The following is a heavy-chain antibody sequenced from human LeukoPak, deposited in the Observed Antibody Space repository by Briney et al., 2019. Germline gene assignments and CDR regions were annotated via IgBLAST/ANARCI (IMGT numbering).Heavy chain of an antibody. CDR2: IYHSGST. D-gene: IGHD1-26*01. J-gene: IGHJ4*02. CDR1: GGSISSSNW. V-gene: IGHV4-4*02. CDR3: ARDDSGTYAALDY. Sequence: SETLSLTCAVSGGSISSSNWWSWVRPPPGKGLEWIGEIYHSGSTNYNPSLKSRVTISVDNSKNHFSLNLSSVTAADTAVYYCARDDSGTYAALDYWGQGTLVTVSS.